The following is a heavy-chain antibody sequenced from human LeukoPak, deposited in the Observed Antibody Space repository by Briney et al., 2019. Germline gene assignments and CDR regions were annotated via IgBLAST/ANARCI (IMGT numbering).Heavy chain of an antibody. Sequence: GGSLRLSCAASGFTFSSYGMHWVRQAPGKGLEWVAFIRYDGSNKYYADSVKGRFTISRDNSKNTLYLQMNSLRAEDTAVYYCAKGLYIVVVTALNGGFDYWGQGTLVTVSS. CDR2: IRYDGSNK. V-gene: IGHV3-30*02. D-gene: IGHD2-21*02. J-gene: IGHJ4*02. CDR1: GFTFSSYG. CDR3: AKGLYIVVVTALNGGFDY.